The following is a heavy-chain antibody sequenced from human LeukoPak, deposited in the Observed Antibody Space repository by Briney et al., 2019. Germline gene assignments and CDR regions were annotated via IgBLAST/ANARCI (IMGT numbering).Heavy chain of an antibody. CDR2: IYYSGST. J-gene: IGHJ4*02. D-gene: IGHD3-9*01. CDR3: AREGADYDILTGYNYFDY. Sequence: PSETLSLTCTVSGGSISSSSYYWGWIRQPPGKGLEWIGSIYYSGSTYYNPSLKSRVTISVDTSKNQFSLKLSSVTAADTAVYYCAREGADYDILTGYNYFDYWGQGTLVTVSS. CDR1: GGSISSSSYY. V-gene: IGHV4-39*07.